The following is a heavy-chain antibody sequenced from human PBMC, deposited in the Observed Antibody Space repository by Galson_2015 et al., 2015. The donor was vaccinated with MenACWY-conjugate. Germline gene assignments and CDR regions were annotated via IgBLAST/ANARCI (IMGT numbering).Heavy chain of an antibody. D-gene: IGHD1-26*01. V-gene: IGHV3-30*04. CDR3: GRVYRGSPDYGMDV. CDR2: VSYDGSNK. Sequence: SLRLSRADSGFSFSSYDMLWVRQAPGKGLDWAAVVSYDGSNKYYADSVKARFTISRDKNTLYLEMISLRGEDKAVYYCGRVYRGSPDYGMDVWGQGTTVTVSS. J-gene: IGHJ6*02. CDR1: GFSFSSYD.